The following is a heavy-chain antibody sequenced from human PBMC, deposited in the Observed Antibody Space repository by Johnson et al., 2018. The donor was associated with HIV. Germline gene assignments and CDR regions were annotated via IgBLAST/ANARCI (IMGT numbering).Heavy chain of an antibody. V-gene: IGHV3-30*02. J-gene: IGHJ3*01. CDR2: IRFDGSDK. CDR1: GFTFTNYG. Sequence: QVQLVESGGGVVQPGGSLRVSCAASGFTFTNYGMHWVRQVPGKGLEWVAFIRFDGSDKYYADSVKGRFTISRDNSKYTVYLQMTSLTPEDSALYYCAKGESQEGWIQLQSYAFDFWGRGTMVTVSS. D-gene: IGHD5-18*01. CDR3: AKGESQEGWIQLQSYAFDF.